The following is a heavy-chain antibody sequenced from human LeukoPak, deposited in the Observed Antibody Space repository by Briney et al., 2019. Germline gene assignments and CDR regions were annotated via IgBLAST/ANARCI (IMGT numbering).Heavy chain of an antibody. Sequence: PGGSLRLSCAASGFTFSSYGMHWVRQAPGKGLEWVAFIRYDGSNKYYADSVKGRFTISRDNSKNTLYLQMNSLRAEDTAVYYCAKCGDSSGWYVPDYCYYYYMDVWGKGTTVTISS. J-gene: IGHJ6*03. V-gene: IGHV3-30*02. CDR1: GFTFSSYG. D-gene: IGHD6-19*01. CDR2: IRYDGSNK. CDR3: AKCGDSSGWYVPDYCYYYYMDV.